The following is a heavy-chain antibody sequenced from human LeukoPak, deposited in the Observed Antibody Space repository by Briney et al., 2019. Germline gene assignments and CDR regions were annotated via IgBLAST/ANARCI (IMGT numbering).Heavy chain of an antibody. J-gene: IGHJ3*02. D-gene: IGHD3-22*01. V-gene: IGHV4-4*07. CDR3: ARDPYDSSGYTSINAFDI. CDR2: IYTSGST. Sequence: TSETLSLTRTVSGGSISSYYWSWIRQPAGKGLEWIGRIYTSGSTNYNPSLKSRVTMSVDTSKNQFSLKLSSVTAADTAVYYCARDPYDSSGYTSINAFDIWGQGTMVTVSS. CDR1: GGSISSYY.